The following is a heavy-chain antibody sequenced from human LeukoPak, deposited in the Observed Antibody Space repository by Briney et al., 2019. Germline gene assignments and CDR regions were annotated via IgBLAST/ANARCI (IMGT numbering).Heavy chain of an antibody. CDR3: AREGSEGYLFDY. CDR1: GDTVSSSSAA. D-gene: IGHD1-1*01. CDR2: TYYRSKWYN. V-gene: IGHV6-1*01. Sequence: SQTLSLTCAISGDTVSSSSAAWSWIRQSPSRGLEWLGRTYYRSKWYNDYAVSVKSRIAINPDTSKNQFSLQLNSMTPEDTAVYYCAREGSEGYLFDYWGQGTLVPVSS. J-gene: IGHJ4*02.